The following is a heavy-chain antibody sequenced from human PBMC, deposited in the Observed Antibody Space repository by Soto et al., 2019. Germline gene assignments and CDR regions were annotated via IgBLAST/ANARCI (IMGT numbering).Heavy chain of an antibody. CDR3: AKSFLCSSASCRDYYYYGLDV. CDR1: GFTFSSAA. V-gene: IGHV3-23*01. Sequence: EVQLLESGGGLVQPGGSPRLSCAASGFTFSSAAMSWVRQTPGKGLEWVSAISGGGGSSYYADSVKGRFTISRDNSKNTLYLHMNSLRAEDTAVYYCAKSFLCSSASCRDYYYYGLDVWGQGTTVHVSS. D-gene: IGHD2-2*01. CDR2: ISGGGGSS. J-gene: IGHJ6*02.